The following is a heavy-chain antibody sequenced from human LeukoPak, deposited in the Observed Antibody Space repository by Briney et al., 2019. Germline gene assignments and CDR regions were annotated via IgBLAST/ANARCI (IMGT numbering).Heavy chain of an antibody. CDR1: GGSISSSNW. D-gene: IGHD3-22*01. CDR2: IYHSGST. Sequence: PSETLSLTCAVSGGSISSSNWWSWVRQSPGKGLEWIGEIYHSGSTNYNPSLKSRVTISIDKSKNQFSLKLSSVTAADTAVYYCAKSLGYYYDSSGYYYWGQGTLVTVSS. CDR3: AKSLGYYYDSSGYYY. V-gene: IGHV4-4*02. J-gene: IGHJ4*02.